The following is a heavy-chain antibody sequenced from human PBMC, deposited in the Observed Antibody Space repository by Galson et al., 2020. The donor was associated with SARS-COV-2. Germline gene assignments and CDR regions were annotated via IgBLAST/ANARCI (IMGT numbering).Heavy chain of an antibody. V-gene: IGHV3-43D*04. D-gene: IGHD6-13*01. CDR3: AKDSSSWYGTYFDY. CDR2: ISWDGGST. Sequence: GGSLRLSCAASGFTFDDYAMHWVRQAPGKGLEWVSLISWDGGSTYYADSVKGRFTISRDNSKNSLYLQMNSLRAEDTALYYCAKDSSSWYGTYFDYWGQGTLVTVSS. CDR1: GFTFDDYA. J-gene: IGHJ4*02.